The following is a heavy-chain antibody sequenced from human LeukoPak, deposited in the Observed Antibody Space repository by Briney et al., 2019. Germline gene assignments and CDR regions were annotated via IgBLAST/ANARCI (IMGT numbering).Heavy chain of an antibody. J-gene: IGHJ4*02. CDR1: GFTFDDYA. D-gene: IGHD2-15*01. Sequence: GGSLRLSCAASGFTFDDYAMHWVRQAPGKGLEWVSGISWNSGSIDYADSVKGRFTISRDNAKNSLYLQMNSLRPEDTALYYCAKSQSGYFDYWGLGTLVTVSS. V-gene: IGHV3-9*01. CDR2: ISWNSGSI. CDR3: AKSQSGYFDY.